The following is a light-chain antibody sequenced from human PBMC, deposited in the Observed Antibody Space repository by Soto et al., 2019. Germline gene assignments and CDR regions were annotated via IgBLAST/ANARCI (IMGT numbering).Light chain of an antibody. V-gene: IGKV1-9*01. Sequence: DIQLTQSPSFLSASAGDRVTITCRASLGISSYLAWYQQKPGKAPKLLIYAASTLQSGVPSRFSGSGSGTEFTLTISSLQPEDFATYYCQQVNSYPHTFGQGTKLEIK. CDR2: AAS. CDR3: QQVNSYPHT. CDR1: LGISSY. J-gene: IGKJ2*01.